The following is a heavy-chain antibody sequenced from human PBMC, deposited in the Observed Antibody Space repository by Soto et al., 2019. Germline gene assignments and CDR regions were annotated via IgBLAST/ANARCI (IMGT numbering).Heavy chain of an antibody. Sequence: SETLSLTCAVSSGSISSSNWWSWVRQPPGKGLEWIGEIYHSGSTNYNPSLKSRVTISVDKSKSQFSLKLSSVTAADTAVYYWARGGSSWYDDYYYMDVWGKGTTVTVSS. CDR2: IYHSGST. D-gene: IGHD6-13*01. CDR3: ARGGSSWYDDYYYMDV. CDR1: SGSISSSNW. J-gene: IGHJ6*03. V-gene: IGHV4-4*02.